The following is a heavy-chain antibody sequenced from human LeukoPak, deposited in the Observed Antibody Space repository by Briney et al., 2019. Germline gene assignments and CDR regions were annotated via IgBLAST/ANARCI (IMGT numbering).Heavy chain of an antibody. CDR2: ISSSSSYI. D-gene: IGHD4-17*01. Sequence: GGSLRLSCAASGFTFSSYSMNWVRQAPGKGLEWVSSISSSSSYIYYADSVKGRFTISRDNAKNSLYLQMYSLRAEDTAVYYCARDHYGDYAFDFWGQGTMVTVSS. CDR3: ARDHYGDYAFDF. V-gene: IGHV3-21*01. CDR1: GFTFSSYS. J-gene: IGHJ3*01.